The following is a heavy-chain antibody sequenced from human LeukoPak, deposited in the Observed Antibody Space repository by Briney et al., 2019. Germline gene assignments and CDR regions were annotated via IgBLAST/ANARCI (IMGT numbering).Heavy chain of an antibody. Sequence: SETLSLTCTVSGGSINYNYWSWIRQPAGKGLEWIGRIYSSGRTNSNPSLKSRVTLSVDTSKNQFSLKLNSVTAADTAVYYCARELASGDSPYFYYYMDVWGKGTTVTVSS. V-gene: IGHV4-4*07. CDR2: IYSSGRT. J-gene: IGHJ6*03. D-gene: IGHD2-21*02. CDR1: GGSINYNY. CDR3: ARELASGDSPYFYYYMDV.